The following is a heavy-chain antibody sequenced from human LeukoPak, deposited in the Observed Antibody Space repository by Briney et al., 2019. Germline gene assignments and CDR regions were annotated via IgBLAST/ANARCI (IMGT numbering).Heavy chain of an antibody. CDR2: INTNTGNP. V-gene: IGHV7-4-1*02. Sequence: ASVKVSCKASGCTFTTYAINWVRQAPGQGLECMGWINTNTGNPTYAQGFTGRFVFSLDTSVSTAYLQISSLKVEDTAVYYCARVGNPRFYYYMDVWGKGTTVTVSS. J-gene: IGHJ6*03. CDR1: GCTFTTYA. CDR3: ARVGNPRFYYYMDV. D-gene: IGHD2/OR15-2a*01.